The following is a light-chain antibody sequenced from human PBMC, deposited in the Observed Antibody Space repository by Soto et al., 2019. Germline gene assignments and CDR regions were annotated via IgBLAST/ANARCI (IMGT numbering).Light chain of an antibody. Sequence: QSALTQPPSASGSLGQSVTISCTGTSSDVGAYNYVSWYQQHPGKAPKLMIYEVTRRPSGVPDRFSGSKSGNTASLTISGLQPEDEADYYCSSFTGSSTWVFGGGTKVTVL. V-gene: IGLV2-8*01. CDR3: SSFTGSSTWV. CDR2: EVT. J-gene: IGLJ3*02. CDR1: SSDVGAYNY.